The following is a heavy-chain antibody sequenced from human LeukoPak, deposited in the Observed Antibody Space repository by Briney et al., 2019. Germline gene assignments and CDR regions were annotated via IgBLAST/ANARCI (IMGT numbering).Heavy chain of an antibody. J-gene: IGHJ3*02. Sequence: ASVKVSCKASGYTFTGYYMHWVRQAPGQGLEWMGRINPNSGGTSYARKFQGRVTMTRDTSISTAYMELSRLRSDDTAVYYCARDRVYGYYYDSSGYSVYAFDIWGQGTMVTVSS. CDR1: GYTFTGYY. CDR3: ARDRVYGYYYDSSGYSVYAFDI. V-gene: IGHV1-2*06. D-gene: IGHD3-22*01. CDR2: INPNSGGT.